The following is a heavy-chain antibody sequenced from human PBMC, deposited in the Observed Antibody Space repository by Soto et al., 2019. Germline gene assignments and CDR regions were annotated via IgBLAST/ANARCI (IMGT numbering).Heavy chain of an antibody. D-gene: IGHD1-26*01. CDR1: GFTFSSHS. CDR3: ARDLPLARWVGGMDV. V-gene: IGHV3-48*02. Sequence: PGGSLRLSCAAPGFTFSSHSMNWVRQAPGKGLEWVSYISSSSNSIYYADSVKGRFTISRDNAKNSLFLQMNSLRDEDTAVYYCARDLPLARWVGGMDVWGQGTTVTVSS. CDR2: ISSSSNSI. J-gene: IGHJ6*02.